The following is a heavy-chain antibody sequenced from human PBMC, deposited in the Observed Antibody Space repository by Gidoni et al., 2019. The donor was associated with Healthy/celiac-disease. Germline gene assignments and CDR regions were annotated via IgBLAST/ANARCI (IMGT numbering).Heavy chain of an antibody. CDR1: GFTFSSYA. Sequence: QVQLVESGGGVVQPGRSLRLSCAASGFTFSSYAMHWVRQAPGKGLEWVAVRSYDGSNKYYADSVKGRFTISRDNSKNTLYLQMNSLRAEDTAVYYCARGSTNYYYYGMDVWGQGTTVTVSS. J-gene: IGHJ6*02. V-gene: IGHV3-30-3*01. CDR3: ARGSTNYYYYGMDV. D-gene: IGHD1-26*01. CDR2: RSYDGSNK.